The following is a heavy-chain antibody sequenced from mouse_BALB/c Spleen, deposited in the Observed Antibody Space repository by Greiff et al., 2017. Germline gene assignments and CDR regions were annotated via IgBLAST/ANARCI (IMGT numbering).Heavy chain of an antibody. D-gene: IGHD2-4*01. CDR3: ARSGYYDSYYAMDY. J-gene: IGHJ4*01. CDR2: IDPSDSYT. CDR1: GYTFTSYW. Sequence: QVQLQQPGAELVKPGASVKLSCKASGYTFTSYWMHWVKQRPGQGLEWIGEIDPSDSYTNYNQKFKGKATLTVDKSSSTAYMQLSSLTSEDSAVYYCARSGYYDSYYAMDYWGQGTSVTVSS. V-gene: IGHV1-69*02.